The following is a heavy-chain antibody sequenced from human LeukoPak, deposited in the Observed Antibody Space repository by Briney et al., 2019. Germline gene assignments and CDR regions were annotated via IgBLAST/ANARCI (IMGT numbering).Heavy chain of an antibody. D-gene: IGHD3-10*01. J-gene: IGHJ4*02. Sequence: PGGSLRLSCAASGFTFSSYGMHWVRQAPGKGLEWVAVISYDGSNKYYADSAKGRFTISRDNSKNTLYLQMNSLTTEDTAVYYCAKGGGELGSGSLDYWGQGTLVTVSS. V-gene: IGHV3-30*18. CDR1: GFTFSSYG. CDR3: AKGGGELGSGSLDY. CDR2: ISYDGSNK.